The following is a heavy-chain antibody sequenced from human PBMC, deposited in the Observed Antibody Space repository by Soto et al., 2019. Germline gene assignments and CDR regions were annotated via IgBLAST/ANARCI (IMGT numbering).Heavy chain of an antibody. D-gene: IGHD1-26*01. CDR1: GYTFTSYG. CDR2: ISAYNGNT. CDR3: ARSSGTSYIWFDP. Sequence: QVQLVQSGAEVKKPGASVKVSCKASGYTFTSYGISWVRQAPGQGLEWMGWISAYNGNTNYALKLQGRVTMTTDTSTSTAYREVRSLKSDDTSVYYSARSSGTSYIWFDPWGQGTLVTVSS. J-gene: IGHJ5*02. V-gene: IGHV1-18*01.